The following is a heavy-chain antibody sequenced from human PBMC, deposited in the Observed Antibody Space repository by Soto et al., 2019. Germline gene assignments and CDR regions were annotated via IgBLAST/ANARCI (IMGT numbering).Heavy chain of an antibody. J-gene: IGHJ3*02. D-gene: IGHD3-3*01. CDR2: ISWNSGSI. CDR1: GFTFDNYA. CDR3: VKTIFGVVTAAFEI. V-gene: IGHV3-9*01. Sequence: EMQLVESGGGLVQPGRSLRLSCAASGFTFDNYAMHWVRQAPGKGLEWVSGISWNSGSIDYADSVRGRFTISRDNAKNSLYLQMNSLRAEDTALYYCVKTIFGVVTAAFEIWGQGTMVTVSS.